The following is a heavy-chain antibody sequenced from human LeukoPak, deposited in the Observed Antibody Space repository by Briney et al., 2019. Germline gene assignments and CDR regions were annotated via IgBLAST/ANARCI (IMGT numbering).Heavy chain of an antibody. CDR2: ISGTSDYI. Sequence: GGSLRLSCAASGFTFSSYSMNWVRQAPGMGLEWVSSISGTSDYIYYADSVKGRFTISRDNGQNSLYLQMNSLRAEDTAVYYCARREPQGCSGTSCFAGPVGHWGQGTLVTVSS. D-gene: IGHD2-2*01. CDR3: ARREPQGCSGTSCFAGPVGH. V-gene: IGHV3-21*06. J-gene: IGHJ4*02. CDR1: GFTFSSYS.